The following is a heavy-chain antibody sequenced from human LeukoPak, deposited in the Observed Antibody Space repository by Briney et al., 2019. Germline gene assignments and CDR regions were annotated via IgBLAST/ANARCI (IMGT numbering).Heavy chain of an antibody. J-gene: IGHJ3*02. Sequence: SETLSLTCTVSGGSISSSSYYWGWIRQPPGKGLEWIGSIYYSGSAYYNPSLKSRVTISVDTSKNQFSLKLSSVTAADTAVYYCARRGGYCSGGSCYKAAFDIWGQGTMVTVSS. CDR2: IYYSGSA. CDR3: ARRGGYCSGGSCYKAAFDI. V-gene: IGHV4-39*01. D-gene: IGHD2-15*01. CDR1: GGSISSSSYY.